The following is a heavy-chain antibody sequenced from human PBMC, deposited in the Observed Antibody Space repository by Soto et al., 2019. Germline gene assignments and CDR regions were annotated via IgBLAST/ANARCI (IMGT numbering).Heavy chain of an antibody. V-gene: IGHV1-8*01. CDR3: ARIRQGGGAYIFDY. J-gene: IGHJ4*02. CDR2: MNPNSGNT. CDR1: GYTFTSYD. Sequence: ASVKVSCKASGYTFTSYDINWVRQATGQGLEWMGWMNPNSGNTGYAQKFQGRVTMTRSTSISTAYMELSSLRSEDTAVYYCARIRQGGGAYIFDYWGQGTLVTVSS. D-gene: IGHD2-15*01.